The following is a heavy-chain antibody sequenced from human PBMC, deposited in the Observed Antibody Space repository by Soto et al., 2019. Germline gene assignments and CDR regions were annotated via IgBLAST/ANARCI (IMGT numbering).Heavy chain of an antibody. CDR2: TYYRSKWYK. V-gene: IGHV6-1*01. J-gene: IGHJ5*02. D-gene: IGHD1-26*01. CDR3: ARTIGWLDP. Sequence: XQPLSLTSAISGDTVSSERAAWNLIRQSPSRGLEWLGRTYYRSKWYKEYAPSVKSRITINPDTSKNQFSLQLNSVSPEDTAVYSCARTIGWLDPWGQGTLVTVSS. CDR1: GDTVSSERAA.